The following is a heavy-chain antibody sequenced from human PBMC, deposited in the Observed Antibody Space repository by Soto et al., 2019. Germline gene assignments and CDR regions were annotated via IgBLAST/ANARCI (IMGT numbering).Heavy chain of an antibody. CDR1: GLTFTDHY. CDR2: INSGGSNI. J-gene: IGHJ4*02. V-gene: IGHV3-11*01. Sequence: QVQLVDSGGGLVKLGGSLRFFCTASGLTFTDHYMTLIRQAPGKGLEWVSYINSGGSNIYYADSVRGRFTISRDNAKNSVYLQMSSLRAEDTAIYYCARDIRGANWGQGTLVIVSS. D-gene: IGHD3-10*01. CDR3: ARDIRGAN.